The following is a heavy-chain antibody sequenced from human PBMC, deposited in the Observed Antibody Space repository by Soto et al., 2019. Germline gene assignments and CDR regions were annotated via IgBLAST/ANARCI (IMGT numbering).Heavy chain of an antibody. Sequence: EVQLVESGGGLVQPGGSLRLSCAASGFTFSSYSMNWVRQAPGKGLEWVSYISSSSSTIYYADSVKGRFTISRDNAKNSLYLQMNSLRDEDTAVYYCARDPTVWFGEYWLYGMDVWGQGTTVTVSS. CDR1: GFTFSSYS. D-gene: IGHD3-10*01. J-gene: IGHJ6*02. V-gene: IGHV3-48*02. CDR2: ISSSSSTI. CDR3: ARDPTVWFGEYWLYGMDV.